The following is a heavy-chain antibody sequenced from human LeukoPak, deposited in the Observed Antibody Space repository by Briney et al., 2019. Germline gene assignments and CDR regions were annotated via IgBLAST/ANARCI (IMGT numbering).Heavy chain of an antibody. V-gene: IGHV3-15*01. CDR2: VKSKSDGGTT. J-gene: IGHJ4*02. CDR3: SSSSGWLNY. Sequence: GGSLRLSCAGSGFTFNNAWMTWVRQAPGKGLEWVGRVKSKSDGGTTDYAAPVQGRFSISTNDSENTLYLQMNSLRTEDTAVYYCSSSSGWLNYWGQGTLVTVSS. CDR1: GFTFNNAW. D-gene: IGHD6-19*01.